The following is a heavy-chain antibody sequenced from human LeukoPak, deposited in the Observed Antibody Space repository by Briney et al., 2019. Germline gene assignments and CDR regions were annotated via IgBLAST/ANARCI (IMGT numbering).Heavy chain of an antibody. J-gene: IGHJ4*02. CDR2: IYSGGST. V-gene: IGHV3-53*01. CDR1: GFTVSSNY. Sequence: PGGSLRLSCAASGFTVSSNYMSWVRQAPGKGLEWVSVIYSGGSTYYADSVKGRFPISRDNSKNTLYLQMNSLRAEDTAVYYCARDSDSSGWYTFDYWGQGTLVTVSS. CDR3: ARDSDSSGWYTFDY. D-gene: IGHD6-19*01.